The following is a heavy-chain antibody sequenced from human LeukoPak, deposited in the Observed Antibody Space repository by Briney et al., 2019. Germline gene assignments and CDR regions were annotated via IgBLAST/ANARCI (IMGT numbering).Heavy chain of an antibody. D-gene: IGHD3-3*01. Sequence: ASVKVSCKASGYTFTSYGISWGRQAPGQGLEWMGWISAYNGNTNYAQKLQGRVTMTTDTPTSTAYMELRSLRSGDTAVYYCARSPRGDFWSGYYYYYYGMDVWGQGTTVTVSS. CDR2: ISAYNGNT. V-gene: IGHV1-18*01. CDR1: GYTFTSYG. CDR3: ARSPRGDFWSGYYYYYYGMDV. J-gene: IGHJ6*02.